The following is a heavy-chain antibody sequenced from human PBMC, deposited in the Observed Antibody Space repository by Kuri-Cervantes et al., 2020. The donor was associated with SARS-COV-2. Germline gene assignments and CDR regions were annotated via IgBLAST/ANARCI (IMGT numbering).Heavy chain of an antibody. J-gene: IGHJ4*02. CDR3: AKVETANLDY. CDR1: GFTFSSYG. CDR2: IRYDGSNK. V-gene: IGHV3-30*02. D-gene: IGHD3-3*01. Sequence: GESLKISCAASGFTFSSYGMHWVRQAPGKGLEWVAFIRYDGSNKYYADSVKGRSTISRDNSKNSLYLEMNSLRPEDTAVYYCAKVETANLDYWGQGTLVTVSS.